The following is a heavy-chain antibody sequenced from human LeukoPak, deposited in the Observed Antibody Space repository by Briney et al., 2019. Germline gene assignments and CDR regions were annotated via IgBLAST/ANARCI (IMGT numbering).Heavy chain of an antibody. V-gene: IGHV3-23*01. Sequence: GGSLRLSCAVSGFNFRNYWMHWVRQTPGKGLEWVSAISGSGGSTYYADSVKGRFTISRDNSKNTLYLQMNSLRAEDTAVYYCAKASVPATGIVDYWGQGTLVTVSS. CDR3: AKASVPATGIVDY. CDR1: GFNFRNYW. D-gene: IGHD5-24*01. J-gene: IGHJ4*02. CDR2: ISGSGGST.